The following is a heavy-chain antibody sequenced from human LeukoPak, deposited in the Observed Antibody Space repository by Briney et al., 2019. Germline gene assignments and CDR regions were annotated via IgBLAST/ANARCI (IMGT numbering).Heavy chain of an antibody. V-gene: IGHV4-59*08. CDR3: ARGWAFDI. J-gene: IGHJ3*02. Sequence: PSETLSFTCTVSGGSISSYYWSWIRQPPGKGLEWIGYIYYSGSTNYNPSLKSRVTISVDTSKNQFSLKLSSVTAADTAVYYCARGWAFDIWGQGTMVTVSS. D-gene: IGHD6-19*01. CDR1: GGSISSYY. CDR2: IYYSGST.